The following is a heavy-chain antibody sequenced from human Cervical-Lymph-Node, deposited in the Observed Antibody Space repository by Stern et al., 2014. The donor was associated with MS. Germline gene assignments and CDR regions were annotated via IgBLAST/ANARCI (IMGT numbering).Heavy chain of an antibody. CDR2: INTSGST. CDR1: GGSISSTVYY. CDR3: ARSEVVTAYFDY. J-gene: IGHJ4*02. Sequence: VQLVESGPGLVKPSQSLSLTCTVSGGSISSTVYYWSWIRQPAGKGLEWIGRINTSGSTNYTPSLKSRVTISVDKSKNQFSLHLSSVTAADTAVYYCARSEVVTAYFDYWGQGTLVTVSS. D-gene: IGHD2-21*02. V-gene: IGHV4-61*02.